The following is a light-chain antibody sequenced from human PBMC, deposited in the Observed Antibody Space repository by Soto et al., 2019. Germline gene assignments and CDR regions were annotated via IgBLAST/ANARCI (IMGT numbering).Light chain of an antibody. V-gene: IGKV1-12*01. CDR3: QQADTFPIT. CDR1: QSISTW. CDR2: AAS. J-gene: IGKJ5*01. Sequence: DIQITQSPSTLSASVGDRVTITCRASQSISTWLAWYQQKPGKAPKLLIYAASSLQSGVPSRFSGSGFGTDFTLTISSLQPEDSAIYYCQQADTFPITFGQGTRLEIK.